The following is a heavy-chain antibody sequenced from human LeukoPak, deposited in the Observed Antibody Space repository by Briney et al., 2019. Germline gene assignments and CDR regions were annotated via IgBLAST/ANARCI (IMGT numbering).Heavy chain of an antibody. D-gene: IGHD4-11*01. Sequence: ASVKVSCKASGYTFTSYYMHWVRQAPGQGLEWMGIINPSGGNTSYAQKFQGRVTMTRDTSTSTVYMELSSLRSEDTAVYYCARAMTTVPFGYWGQGTLVTVSS. CDR1: GYTFTSYY. CDR2: INPSGGNT. CDR3: ARAMTTVPFGY. V-gene: IGHV1-46*03. J-gene: IGHJ4*02.